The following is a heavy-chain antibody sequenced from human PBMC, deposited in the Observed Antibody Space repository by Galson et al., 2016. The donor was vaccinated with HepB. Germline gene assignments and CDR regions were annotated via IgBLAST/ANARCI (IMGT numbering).Heavy chain of an antibody. CDR2: IDWDGDK. D-gene: IGHD3-10*01. CDR3: ARISGVRGDLLFDY. CDR1: GFSLGTAGMC. V-gene: IGHV2-70*01. Sequence: PALVKPTQTLTLTCTFSGFSLGTAGMCVGWIRQPPGKALEWLALIDWDGDKYYSPSLKTRLSISKDTSKTQVVLTMTNVDPVDTATYYCARISGVRGDLLFDYWGQGTLVTVSS. J-gene: IGHJ4*02.